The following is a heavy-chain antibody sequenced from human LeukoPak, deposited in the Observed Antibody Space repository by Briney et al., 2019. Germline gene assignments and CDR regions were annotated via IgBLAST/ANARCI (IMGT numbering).Heavy chain of an antibody. Sequence: QTGGSLRLSCAASGFTFSSYAMNWVRQAPGKGLEWVSAISGSGGSTYYADSVKGRFTISRDNSKNTLYLQMSSLRAEDTAVYYCARGGGSSGWFPGGLSAEYFQHWGQGTLVTVSS. CDR3: ARGGGSSGWFPGGLSAEYFQH. V-gene: IGHV3-23*01. D-gene: IGHD6-19*01. CDR2: ISGSGGST. CDR1: GFTFSSYA. J-gene: IGHJ1*01.